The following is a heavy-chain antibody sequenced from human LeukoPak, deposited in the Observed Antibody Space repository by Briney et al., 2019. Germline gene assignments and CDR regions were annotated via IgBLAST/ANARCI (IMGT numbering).Heavy chain of an antibody. Sequence: ASVTVSCKVSGYTLTDLSMHWVRQAPGQGLEWLGWIIPNSGGTNYAQKFQGRVTMTRDTSISTAYMELSRLRSDDTAVYYCARDSGDYGDFDYWGQGTLVTVSS. CDR3: ARDSGDYGDFDY. V-gene: IGHV1-2*02. CDR2: IIPNSGGT. J-gene: IGHJ4*02. CDR1: GYTLTDLS. D-gene: IGHD4-17*01.